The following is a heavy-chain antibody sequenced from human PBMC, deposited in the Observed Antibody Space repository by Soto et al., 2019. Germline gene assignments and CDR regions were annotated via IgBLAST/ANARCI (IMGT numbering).Heavy chain of an antibody. J-gene: IGHJ4*02. CDR2: ISGSGEST. CDR1: GHTFHNYA. Sequence: EVQLLESGGGFEQPGGSLRLSCVGSGHTFHNYAMTWVRQAPGKGLAWVSGISGSGESTYYVDSVRGRCTISRDDSKNTLYLQTNSLRAEDTAVYYSAKVSRGIGVVPAALNWGQGTLVTVSS. V-gene: IGHV3-23*01. D-gene: IGHD2-2*01. CDR3: AKVSRGIGVVPAALN.